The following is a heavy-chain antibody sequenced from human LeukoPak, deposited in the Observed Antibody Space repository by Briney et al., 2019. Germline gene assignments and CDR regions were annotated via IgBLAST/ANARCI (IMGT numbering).Heavy chain of an antibody. CDR3: ARSPSNIATKHDNAFDI. V-gene: IGHV4-4*07. CDR2: IYTSGST. D-gene: IGHD6-13*01. Sequence: SETLSLTCTVSGGSISSYYLSWIRQPAGKGLECIGRIYTSGSTNYNPSLKSRVTMSVDTSKNQFSLKLSSVTAADTAVYYCARSPSNIATKHDNAFDIWGQGTMVTVSS. CDR1: GGSISSYY. J-gene: IGHJ3*02.